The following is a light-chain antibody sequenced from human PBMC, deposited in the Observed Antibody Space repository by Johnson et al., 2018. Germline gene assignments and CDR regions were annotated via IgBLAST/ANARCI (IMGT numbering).Light chain of an antibody. J-gene: IGLJ1*01. CDR3: GTWDSRLSAGNV. V-gene: IGLV1-51*02. CDR2: ENN. CDR1: SSNIGNNY. Sequence: QSVLTQPPSVSAAPGQKVTISCSGSSSNIGNNYVSWYQQLPGTAPKLLIYENNKRPPGIPDRFSGSKSGTSATLGITGLQTGDEADYYWGTWDSRLSAGNVFVTGTKVTVL.